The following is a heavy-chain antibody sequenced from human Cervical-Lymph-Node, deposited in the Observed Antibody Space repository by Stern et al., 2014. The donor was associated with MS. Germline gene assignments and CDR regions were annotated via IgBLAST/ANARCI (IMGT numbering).Heavy chain of an antibody. J-gene: IGHJ4*02. CDR3: ARWSVACDS. CDR1: GYRFINNW. D-gene: IGHD2-21*01. V-gene: IGHV5-51*03. Sequence: MQLVQSGAEVRKPGDSLKISCKTSGYRFINNWLAWVRPVPGKGLELIGIIYPGDSDIRYSPSFQGHVTISVDKSISTAYLQWSSLKASDTAIYYCARWSVACDSWGQGALITVSS. CDR2: IYPGDSDI.